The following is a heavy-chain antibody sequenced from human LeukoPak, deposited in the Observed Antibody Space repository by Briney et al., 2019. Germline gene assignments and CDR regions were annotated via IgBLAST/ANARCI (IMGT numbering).Heavy chain of an antibody. CDR1: SYTFTSYG. Sequence: ASVKVSCKASSYTFTSYGISWVRQAPGQGLEWMGWISAYNGNTNYAQKLQGRVTMTTDTSTSTAYMELRSLRSDDTAVYYCARDLPYYYGSGSSDAFDIWGQGTKVTVSS. CDR3: ARDLPYYYGSGSSDAFDI. J-gene: IGHJ3*02. D-gene: IGHD3-10*01. CDR2: ISAYNGNT. V-gene: IGHV1-18*01.